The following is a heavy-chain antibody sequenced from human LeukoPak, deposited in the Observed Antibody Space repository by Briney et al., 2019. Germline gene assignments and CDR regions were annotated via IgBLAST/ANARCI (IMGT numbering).Heavy chain of an antibody. Sequence: GGSLRLSCVASGITFSNAWMSWVRQAPGKGLEWVGRIKSKSDGETADYAAPVKGRFTISRDDSKNTIYLQINRLKTEDTAIYYCATYRWYSDYWGQRVLVSVS. V-gene: IGHV3-15*01. J-gene: IGHJ4*02. CDR3: ATYRWYSDY. D-gene: IGHD1-1*01. CDR1: GITFSNAW. CDR2: IKSKSDGETA.